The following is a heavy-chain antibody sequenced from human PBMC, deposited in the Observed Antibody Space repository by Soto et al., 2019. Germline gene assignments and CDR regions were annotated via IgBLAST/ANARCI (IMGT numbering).Heavy chain of an antibody. D-gene: IGHD6-19*01. Sequence: EVQLVETGGGLIQPGGSQRLSCAASGFSVSSDYMHWVRQAPGKGLEWISVIYSSGSTHYADSVRGRFTISRDDSKNMVYLQMRNLRVEDTAVYYCATFMAVTGSDYWGQGPLVTVSS. CDR3: ATFMAVTGSDY. CDR2: IYSSGST. J-gene: IGHJ4*02. V-gene: IGHV3-53*02. CDR1: GFSVSSDY.